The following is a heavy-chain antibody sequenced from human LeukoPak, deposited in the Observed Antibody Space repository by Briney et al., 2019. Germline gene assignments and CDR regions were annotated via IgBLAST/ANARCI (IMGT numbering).Heavy chain of an antibody. J-gene: IGHJ4*02. CDR2: VSSDGGTT. CDR3: TKESATGSRYSFDY. D-gene: IGHD2-15*01. CDR1: GFTFSSHG. V-gene: IGHV3-30*18. Sequence: GTSLRLSCAASGFTFSSHGIHWVRQATGKGLEGVAVVSSDGGTTYYADSVKGRFTISRDNSKNTLYLQMNSLRGEDTAIYYCTKESATGSRYSFDYWGQGTLVTVSS.